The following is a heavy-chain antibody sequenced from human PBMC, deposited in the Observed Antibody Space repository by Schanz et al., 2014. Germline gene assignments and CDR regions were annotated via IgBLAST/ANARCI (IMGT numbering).Heavy chain of an antibody. V-gene: IGHV1-18*01. CDR2: VGGYNGQT. CDR3: ARRADYDGSGSYLFGNWFDP. Sequence: QVQLVQSGAEVKKPGASVKVSCKASGYNFSTYGISWVRQAPGQGLEWMGWVGGYNGQTNRPQQFLDRVTMTTETSTSTAYMELRSLRSDDTAVYYCARRADYDGSGSYLFGNWFDPWGQGTLVTVSS. J-gene: IGHJ5*02. CDR1: GYNFSTYG. D-gene: IGHD3-10*01.